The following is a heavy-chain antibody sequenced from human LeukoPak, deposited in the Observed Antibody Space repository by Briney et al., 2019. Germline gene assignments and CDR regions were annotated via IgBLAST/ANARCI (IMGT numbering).Heavy chain of an antibody. D-gene: IGHD1-26*01. CDR3: ARAASGSYAY. J-gene: IGHJ4*02. CDR2: ISSSSSYI. V-gene: IGHV3-21*01. CDR1: GFTFSSYS. Sequence: GRSLRLSCAASGFTFSSYSMNWVRQAPGKGLEWVSSISSSSSYIYYADSVKGRFTNSRDNAKNSLYLQMNSLRAEDTAVYYCARAASGSYAYWGQGTLVTVSS.